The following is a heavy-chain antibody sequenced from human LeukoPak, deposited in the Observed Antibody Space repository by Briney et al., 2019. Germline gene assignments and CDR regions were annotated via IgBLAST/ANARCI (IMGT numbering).Heavy chain of an antibody. CDR1: GFTFSSYV. CDR3: ARDMDSGPDFFDY. V-gene: IGHV3-30*04. J-gene: IGHJ4*02. Sequence: GGSLRLSCAASGFTFSSYVMHWVRQAPGKGLEWVAIISYDGSNEYYADSVKGRFTISRDNSKNTLYLQMNSLRAADTAVYYCARDMDSGPDFFDYWGLGTLVTVSS. CDR2: ISYDGSNE. D-gene: IGHD1-26*01.